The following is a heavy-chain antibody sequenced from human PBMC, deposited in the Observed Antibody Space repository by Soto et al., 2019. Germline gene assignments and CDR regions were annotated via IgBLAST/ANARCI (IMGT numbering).Heavy chain of an antibody. J-gene: IGHJ6*02. CDR1: GYTFTSYD. V-gene: IGHV1-8*01. CDR2: MSPNSGNT. D-gene: IGHD3-3*01. Sequence: ASVKVSCKASGYTFTSYDINWVRQATGQGLEWMGWMSPNSGNTGYAQRFQGRVTMTRNTSISTAYMELSSLRSEDTAVYYCARFLEWLFPYYYYYYGMDVWGQGTTVTVSS. CDR3: ARFLEWLFPYYYYYYGMDV.